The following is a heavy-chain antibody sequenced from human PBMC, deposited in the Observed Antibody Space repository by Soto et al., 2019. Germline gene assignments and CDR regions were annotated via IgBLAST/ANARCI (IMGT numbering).Heavy chain of an antibody. CDR1: GGTFSSYS. J-gene: IGHJ5*02. V-gene: IGHV1-69*06. CDR2: IIPIFGTA. Sequence: GASVKVSCKASGGTFSSYSISWLRQAPGQGLEWMGGIIPIFGTANYAQKFQGRVTITADKSTSTAYMELSSLRSEDTAVYYCASGSTWEDPTKLYMPLTPWGQGTLVTVSS. D-gene: IGHD3-10*01. CDR3: ASGSTWEDPTKLYMPLTP.